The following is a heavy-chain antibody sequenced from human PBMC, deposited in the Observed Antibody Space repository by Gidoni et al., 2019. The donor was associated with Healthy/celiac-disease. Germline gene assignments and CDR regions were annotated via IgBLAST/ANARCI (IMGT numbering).Heavy chain of an antibody. V-gene: IGHV4-31*03. D-gene: IGHD6-6*01. Sequence: QVQLQESGPGLVKPSQTLSLTCTVSGGSISSGGYYWSWIRQHPGKGLEWIGYIYYSGSTYYNPSLKSRVTISVDTSKNQFSLKLSSVTAADTAVYYCARAPLAANAKPYYFDYWGQGTLVTVSS. CDR2: IYYSGST. CDR3: ARAPLAANAKPYYFDY. CDR1: GGSISSGGYY. J-gene: IGHJ4*02.